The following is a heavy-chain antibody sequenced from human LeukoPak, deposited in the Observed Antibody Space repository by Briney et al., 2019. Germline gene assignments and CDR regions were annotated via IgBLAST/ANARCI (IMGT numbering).Heavy chain of an antibody. CDR2: IAHDGSNK. J-gene: IGHJ5*02. D-gene: IGHD5-24*01. Sequence: GGSLRLSCAASGFTFSNYVMQWVRQAPGKGLEWVALIAHDGSNKYYADSVKGRFTISRDNSKNTMYLQMNSLRVDDTAVYYCARNYLQLWLKGWFDPWGQGTLVTVSS. CDR3: ARNYLQLWLKGWFDP. CDR1: GFTFSNYV. V-gene: IGHV3-30*03.